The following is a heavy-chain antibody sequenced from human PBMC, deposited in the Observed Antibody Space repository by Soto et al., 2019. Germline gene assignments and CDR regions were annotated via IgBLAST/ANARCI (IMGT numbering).Heavy chain of an antibody. Sequence: ASETLSLTCTVSGGSISSGGYYWSWIRQHPGKGLEWIGYIYYSGSTYYNPSLKSRVTISLETSKSQFSLRLNSVTAADTAVYYCARLGAYYQSLDPWGPGTLVTVSS. CDR1: GGSISSGGYY. V-gene: IGHV4-31*03. D-gene: IGHD2-21*01. CDR2: IYYSGST. CDR3: ARLGAYYQSLDP. J-gene: IGHJ5*02.